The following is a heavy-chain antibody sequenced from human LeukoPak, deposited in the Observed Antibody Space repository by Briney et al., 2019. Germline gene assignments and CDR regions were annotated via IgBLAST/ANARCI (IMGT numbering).Heavy chain of an antibody. CDR2: IYPGDSDT. V-gene: IGHV5-51*01. D-gene: IGHD5-24*01. J-gene: IGHJ4*02. CDR1: GYSFRSYW. CDR3: ARREEMATVNSFEY. Sequence: GESLKISCKGSGYSFRSYWIAWVRQMPGKGLEWIGIIYPGDSDTRYSPSFQGQVTISADKSISTAYLQWSSLKASDTAIYYCARREEMATVNSFEYWGQGTLVTVSS.